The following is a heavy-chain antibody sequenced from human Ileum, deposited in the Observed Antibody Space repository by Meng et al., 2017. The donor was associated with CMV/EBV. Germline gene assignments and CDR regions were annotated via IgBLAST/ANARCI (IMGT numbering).Heavy chain of an antibody. CDR2: ISGGGSTM. CDR1: GFTFSSYE. V-gene: IGHV3-48*03. D-gene: IGHD2-15*01. J-gene: IGHJ6*02. CDR3: ARDFSPYCSGGSCYYYYGMDV. Sequence: GESLKISCAASGFTFSSYEMNWVRQAPGKGLESVSYISGGGSTMYYADSVKGRFTISRDNAKNSLYLQMNSLRAEDTAVYYCARDFSPYCSGGSCYYYYGMDVWGHGTTVTVSS.